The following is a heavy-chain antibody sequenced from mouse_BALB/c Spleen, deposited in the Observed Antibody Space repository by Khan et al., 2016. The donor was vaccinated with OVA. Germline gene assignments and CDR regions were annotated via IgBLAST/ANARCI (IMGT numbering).Heavy chain of an antibody. V-gene: IGHV3-2*02. Sequence: EVQLVESGPGLVKPSQSLSLTCTVTGYSITSDYAWNWIRQFPGNKLWWVCFITNSGNSNYNPSLKSRTSFTRDTSKNQFFLQLNSVSTEDTATYYCARVYGGDFDYWGQGTTLTVSS. D-gene: IGHD1-1*01. CDR2: ITNSGNS. CDR3: ARVYGGDFDY. CDR1: GYSITSDYA. J-gene: IGHJ2*01.